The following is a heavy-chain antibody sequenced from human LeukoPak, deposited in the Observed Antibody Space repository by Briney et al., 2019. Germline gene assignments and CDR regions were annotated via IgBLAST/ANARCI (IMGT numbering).Heavy chain of an antibody. J-gene: IGHJ6*02. Sequence: PGGSLRLSCAASGVTLSSYGMHWVRQAPGKGLEWVAFIRYDGSNKYYADSVKGRFTISRDNSKNTLYLQMNSLRAEDTAVYYCAKAGREVRGVIKLYYYGMDVWGQGTTVTVSS. CDR3: AKAGREVRGVIKLYYYGMDV. D-gene: IGHD3-10*01. CDR2: IRYDGSNK. CDR1: GVTLSSYG. V-gene: IGHV3-30*02.